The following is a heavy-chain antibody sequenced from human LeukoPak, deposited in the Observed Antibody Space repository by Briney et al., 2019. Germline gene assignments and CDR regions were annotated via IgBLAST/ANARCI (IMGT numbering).Heavy chain of an antibody. CDR2: ITGNGGST. D-gene: IGHD3-16*02. CDR3: ARESHMITFGGVIAPGAFDI. Sequence: GGSLRLSCAASGITFSSYAMSWVRQAPGKGLECISLITGNGGSTYYADSVKGRVTISRDNSKNTLYLQMNSLRAEDTAVYYCARESHMITFGGVIAPGAFDIWGQGTMVTVSS. CDR1: GITFSSYA. V-gene: IGHV3-23*01. J-gene: IGHJ3*02.